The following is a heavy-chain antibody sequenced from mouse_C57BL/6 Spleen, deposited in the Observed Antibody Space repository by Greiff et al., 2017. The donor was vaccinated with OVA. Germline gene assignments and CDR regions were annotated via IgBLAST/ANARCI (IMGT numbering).Heavy chain of an antibody. V-gene: IGHV5-17*01. CDR2: ISSGSSTI. J-gene: IGHJ2*01. CDR1: GFTFSDYG. CDR3: ARPHYYGSSLGY. D-gene: IGHD1-1*01. Sequence: EVKLVESGGGLVKPGGSLKLSCAASGFTFSDYGMHWVRQAPEKGLEWVAYISSGSSTIYYADTVKGRFTISRDNAKNTLFLQMTSLRSEDTAMYYCARPHYYGSSLGYWGQGTTLTVSS.